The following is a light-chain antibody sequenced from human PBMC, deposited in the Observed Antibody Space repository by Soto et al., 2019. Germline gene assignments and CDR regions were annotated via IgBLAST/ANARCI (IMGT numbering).Light chain of an antibody. Sequence: QSVLTQPPSASGTPGQRVTISCSGSSSNIGSNYVYWYQQLPGTAPKLLIYRNNQRPSGVPDRFSGSKSGTSASLAISGLRSEDEAEYYCAAWDDSLSGGVFVGGTKLTVL. CDR1: SSNIGSNY. CDR2: RNN. V-gene: IGLV1-47*01. J-gene: IGLJ3*02. CDR3: AAWDDSLSGGV.